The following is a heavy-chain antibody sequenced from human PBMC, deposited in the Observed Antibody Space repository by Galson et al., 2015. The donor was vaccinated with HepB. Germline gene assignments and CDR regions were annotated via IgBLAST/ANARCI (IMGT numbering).Heavy chain of an antibody. J-gene: IGHJ4*02. V-gene: IGHV3-30*19. CDR1: GFTLSTYG. CDR3: ARVEAVAGTDY. Sequence: SLRLSCAASGFTLSTYGMHWVRQAPGKGLEWVAVISYDGSNIYYADSVKGRFTISRDNSKNTLYLQMNSLRAEDTAVYYCARVEAVAGTDYWGQGTLVTVSS. CDR2: ISYDGSNI. D-gene: IGHD6-19*01.